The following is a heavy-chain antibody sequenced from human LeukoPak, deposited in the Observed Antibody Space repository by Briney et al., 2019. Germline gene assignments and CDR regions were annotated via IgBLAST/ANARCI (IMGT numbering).Heavy chain of an antibody. J-gene: IGHJ4*02. CDR2: ISYDGSNK. CDR1: GFTFSSYA. V-gene: IGHV3-30*04. Sequence: PGGSLRLSCAASGFTFSSYAMRWVRQAPGKGLEWVAVISYDGSNKYYADSVEGRFTISRDNSKNTLYLQMDSLRAEDTAVYYCARVSNYGGNFSFDYWGQGTLVTVSS. CDR3: ARVSNYGGNFSFDY. D-gene: IGHD4-23*01.